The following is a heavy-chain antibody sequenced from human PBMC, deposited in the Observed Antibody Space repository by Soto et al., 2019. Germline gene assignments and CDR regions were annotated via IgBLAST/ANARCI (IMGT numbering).Heavy chain of an antibody. CDR1: GFTFSSYG. Sequence: GGSLRLSCAASGFTFSSYGMHWVRQDQGKGLEWVAVISYDGSNKYYADSVKGRFTISRDNSKNTLYLQMNSLRAEDTAVYYCAKDCYDSSGYDAFDIWGQGTMVTVSS. V-gene: IGHV3-30*18. J-gene: IGHJ3*02. CDR3: AKDCYDSSGYDAFDI. D-gene: IGHD3-22*01. CDR2: ISYDGSNK.